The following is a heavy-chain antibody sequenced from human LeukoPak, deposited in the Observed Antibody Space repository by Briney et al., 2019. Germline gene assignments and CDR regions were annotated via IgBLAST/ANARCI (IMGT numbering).Heavy chain of an antibody. CDR2: IYYSGST. CDR1: GGSISSSSYY. Sequence: SETLSLTCTVSGGSISSSSYYWGWIRQPPGKGLEWIGSIYYSGSTYYNPSLKCRVTISVDTSKNQFSLKLSSVTAADTAVYYCARINWGSVGYFDYWGQGTLVTVSS. J-gene: IGHJ4*02. V-gene: IGHV4-39*01. D-gene: IGHD7-27*01. CDR3: ARINWGSVGYFDY.